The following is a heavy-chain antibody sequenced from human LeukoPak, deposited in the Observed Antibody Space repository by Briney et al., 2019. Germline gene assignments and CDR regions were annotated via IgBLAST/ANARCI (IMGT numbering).Heavy chain of an antibody. CDR3: ARDAGYSYGYGFDS. CDR2: MYYSGST. J-gene: IGHJ4*02. D-gene: IGHD5-18*01. V-gene: IGHV4-59*01. CDR1: NGSISGYC. Sequence: SETLSLTCTVSNGSISGYCWIWIRQPPGKGLEWIGYMYYSGSTNYNPSLKSRVTISVDTSKNQFSLKLSSVTAADTAVYYCARDAGYSYGYGFDSWGQGTLVTVSS.